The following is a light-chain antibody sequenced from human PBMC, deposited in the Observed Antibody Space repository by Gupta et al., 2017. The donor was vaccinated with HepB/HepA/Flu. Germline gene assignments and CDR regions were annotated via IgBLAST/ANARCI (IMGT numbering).Light chain of an antibody. CDR3: QQHSNWPPIT. CDR1: QSVSSY. V-gene: IGKV3-11*01. CDR2: DAS. Sequence: EIVLTQSPATLSLSPGERATLSCRASQSVSSYLAWYQQKPGQAPRLLIYDASNRATGIPARFSGSGCGTDFTLTISSLEPEDFAVYYCQQHSNWPPITFGQGTQVEIK. J-gene: IGKJ5*01.